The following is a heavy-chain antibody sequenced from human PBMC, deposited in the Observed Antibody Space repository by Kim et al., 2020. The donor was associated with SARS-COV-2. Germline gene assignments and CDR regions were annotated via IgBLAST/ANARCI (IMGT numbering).Heavy chain of an antibody. CDR1: GFTVSSNY. CDR2: IYSGGST. D-gene: IGHD6-6*01. J-gene: IGHJ6*02. CDR3: ARDRPTYYYGVDV. Sequence: GGSLRLSCAASGFTVSSNYMSWVRQAPGKGLEWVSVIYSGGSTYYSDSVKGRFTISSHNSKNTRYLQMNSLRDEDTAVYYCARDRPTYYYGVDVWGQGTTVTVSS. V-gene: IGHV3-53*04.